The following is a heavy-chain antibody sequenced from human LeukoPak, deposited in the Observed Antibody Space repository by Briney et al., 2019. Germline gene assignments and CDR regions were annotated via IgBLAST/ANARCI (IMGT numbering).Heavy chain of an antibody. J-gene: IGHJ4*02. Sequence: AETLSLTCTVSGGSISSSSYYWGWIRQPPGKGLEWIGGIYYSGSTYYNPSLKSRVTISVDTSKNQFSLKLSSVTAANTAVYYCARLWIQLWPFDYWGQGTLVTASS. CDR3: ARLWIQLWPFDY. D-gene: IGHD5-18*01. CDR2: IYYSGST. CDR1: GGSISSSSYY. V-gene: IGHV4-39*01.